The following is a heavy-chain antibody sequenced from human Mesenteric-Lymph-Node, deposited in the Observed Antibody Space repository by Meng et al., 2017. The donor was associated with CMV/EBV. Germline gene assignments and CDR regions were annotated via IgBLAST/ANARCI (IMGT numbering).Heavy chain of an antibody. V-gene: IGHV1-2*02. CDR2: INPNSGGT. CDR3: ARNPIKAAAGYYYYYGMDV. J-gene: IGHJ6*02. Sequence: ASVKVSCKASGYTFTSYYMHWLRQAPGQGLEWMGWINPNSGGTNYAQKFQGRVTMTRDTSISTADMELSSLRSEDTAVYYCARNPIKAAAGYYYYYGMDVWGQGTTVTVSS. D-gene: IGHD6-13*01. CDR1: GYTFTSYY.